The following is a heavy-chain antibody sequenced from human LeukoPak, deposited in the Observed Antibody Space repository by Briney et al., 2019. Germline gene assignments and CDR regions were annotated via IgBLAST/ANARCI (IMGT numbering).Heavy chain of an antibody. D-gene: IGHD3-22*01. V-gene: IGHV3-30*18. CDR2: IPYDGSNK. CDR3: AKGTYFYDSSGYYHGWYFDY. J-gene: IGHJ4*02. CDR1: GFTFSSYG. Sequence: PGRSLRLSCAASGFTFSSYGMHWVRQAPGKGLEWVAVIPYDGSNKYYADSVKGRFTISRDNSKNTLYLQMNSLRAEDTAVYYCAKGTYFYDSSGYYHGWYFDYWGQGTLVTVSS.